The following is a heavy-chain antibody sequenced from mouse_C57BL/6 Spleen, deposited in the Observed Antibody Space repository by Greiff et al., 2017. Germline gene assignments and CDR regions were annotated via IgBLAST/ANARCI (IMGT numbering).Heavy chain of an antibody. J-gene: IGHJ1*03. D-gene: IGHD2-14*01. Sequence: QVQLQQSGPELVKPGASVKISCKASGYAFSSSWMNWVKQRPGKGLEWIGRIYPGDGDTNYNGKFKGKATLTADKSSSTAYLPLSSLTSEDSAVYFCSRGFTYYRDWYFDVWGTGTTVTVSS. CDR1: GYAFSSSW. CDR3: SRGFTYYRDWYFDV. V-gene: IGHV1-82*01. CDR2: IYPGDGDT.